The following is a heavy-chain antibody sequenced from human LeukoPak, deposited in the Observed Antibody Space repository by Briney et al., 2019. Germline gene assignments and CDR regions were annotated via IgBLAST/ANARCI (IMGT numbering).Heavy chain of an antibody. CDR2: ISGSGGST. V-gene: IGHV3-23*01. CDR3: ANNPCSSTSCPGGYYYYGMDV. D-gene: IGHD2-2*01. Sequence: GGSLRLSCAASGFTFSSYAMSWVRQAPGKGLEWVSAISGSGGSTYYADSVKGRFTISRDNSKNTLYLQMNSLRAEDTAVYYCANNPCSSTSCPGGYYYYGMDVWGKGTTVTVSS. J-gene: IGHJ6*04. CDR1: GFTFSSYA.